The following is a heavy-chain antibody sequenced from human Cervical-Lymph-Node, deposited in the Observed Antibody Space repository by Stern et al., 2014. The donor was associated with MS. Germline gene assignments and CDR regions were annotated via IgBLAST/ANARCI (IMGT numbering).Heavy chain of an antibody. D-gene: IGHD4-23*01. J-gene: IGHJ4*02. CDR3: AKDLGGNAFDY. Sequence: VQLVESGGGVVQPGRSLRLSCAASGFSFSDYGIHWVRQAPGTALEWLAVISDDEVHKYYADSVKGGVTISRDNSKNALYLQMNRLRSDDTAVYYCAKDLGGNAFDYWGQGTLVIVSS. CDR2: ISDDEVHK. V-gene: IGHV3-30*18. CDR1: GFSFSDYG.